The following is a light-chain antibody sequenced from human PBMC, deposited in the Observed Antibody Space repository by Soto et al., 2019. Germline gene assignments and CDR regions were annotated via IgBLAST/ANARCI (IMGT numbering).Light chain of an antibody. CDR3: YSYTSSSTYV. V-gene: IGLV2-14*01. CDR2: DVS. CDR1: GSDVGAYNY. Sequence: QSVLTQPASVSGSPGQSITISCSGTGSDVGAYNYVSWYQQHPAKAPKLMIYDVSNQPSGVSDRFSGSKSGNTASLTISGLQAEDEADYYCYSYTSSSTYVFGSGTKVTVL. J-gene: IGLJ1*01.